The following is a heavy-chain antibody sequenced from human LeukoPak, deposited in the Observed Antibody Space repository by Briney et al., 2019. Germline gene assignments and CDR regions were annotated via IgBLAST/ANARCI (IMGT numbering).Heavy chain of an antibody. V-gene: IGHV3-74*01. CDR1: GFTFSSSW. Sequence: GGSLRLSCAASGFTFSSSWMHWVRQLPGKGLVWVSRINSDGSSTIYADSVKGRFTISRDNAKNTVYLQMNSLRAEDTAVYYCAKGSSPYYYDSSGYYNPNAFDIWGQGTMVTVSS. D-gene: IGHD3-22*01. J-gene: IGHJ3*02. CDR3: AKGSSPYYYDSSGYYNPNAFDI. CDR2: INSDGSST.